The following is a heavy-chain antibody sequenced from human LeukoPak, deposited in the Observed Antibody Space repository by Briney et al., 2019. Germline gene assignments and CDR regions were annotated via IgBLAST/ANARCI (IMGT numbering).Heavy chain of an antibody. D-gene: IGHD3-22*01. J-gene: IGHJ4*02. V-gene: IGHV1-24*01. CDR1: GYILSELS. Sequence: ASVKVSFKVSGYILSELSMHWVRQAPGKGLEWMGGFDPEDDERIYAQKFQGRVTMTEDTSTDTAYMELSSLRSEDTAVYYCATELRSGYFDYWGQGTLVTVSS. CDR2: FDPEDDER. CDR3: ATELRSGYFDY.